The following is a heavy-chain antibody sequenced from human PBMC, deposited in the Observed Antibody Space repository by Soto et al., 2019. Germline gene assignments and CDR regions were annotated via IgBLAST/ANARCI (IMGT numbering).Heavy chain of an antibody. V-gene: IGHV3-30-3*01. CDR1: GCTLSSYG. CDR3: ARDKRGWFGPIGAMDV. Sequence: SMRLSCAAAGCTLSSYGMRWVRQDPGKGLEWVPVISYDGSNKYYADSVKGRFTISRDNAKNTLYLQMNSLRAEDTAVYYCARDKRGWFGPIGAMDVWGQGTTVTVSS. D-gene: IGHD3-10*01. CDR2: ISYDGSNK. J-gene: IGHJ6*02.